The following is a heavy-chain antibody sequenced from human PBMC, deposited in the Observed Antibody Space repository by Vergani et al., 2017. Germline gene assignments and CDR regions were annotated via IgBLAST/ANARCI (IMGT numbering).Heavy chain of an antibody. D-gene: IGHD2-21*01. J-gene: IGHJ6*03. CDR3: ARASHCINCYSEGPNGPGYYYMDV. CDR2: MYTSGHT. V-gene: IGHV4-61*02. CDR1: GASVSCGTYY. Sequence: QVQLQESGPGLLKPSQTLSLTCTVSGASVSCGTYYWTWIRQPAGKKLEWIVRMYTSGHTIYNPSLESRVTMSVDTSKNQFSLQLSSATAADTAVYYCARASHCINCYSEGPNGPGYYYMDVWGKGTTVTVSS.